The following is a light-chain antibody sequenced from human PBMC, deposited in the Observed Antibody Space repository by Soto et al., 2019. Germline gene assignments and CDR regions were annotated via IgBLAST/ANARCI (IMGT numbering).Light chain of an antibody. CDR1: QGISSL. Sequence: EIVMTQSPDTLSVSPGERATPSCRASQGISSLLAWYQQKPGQAPRLLIYAASTRAAGIPARFSGSGSGTDFTLTISSLQSEDFAIYYCQQYYDWPITFGQGTRLEIK. CDR2: AAS. V-gene: IGKV3-15*01. J-gene: IGKJ5*01. CDR3: QQYYDWPIT.